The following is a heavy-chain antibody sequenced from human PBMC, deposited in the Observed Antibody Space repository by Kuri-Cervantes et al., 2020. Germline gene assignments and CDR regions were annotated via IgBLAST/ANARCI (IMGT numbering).Heavy chain of an antibody. CDR2: IYYSGST. V-gene: IGHV4-39*07. CDR3: ARGRDSGWYGFGPAPDAFDI. Sequence: GSLRLSCTVSGGSISSSSYYWGWIRQPPGKGLEWIGGIYYSGSTYYNPSLKSRVTISVDTSKNQFSLKLSSVTAADTAFYYCARGRDSGWYGFGPAPDAFDIWGQGTMVTVSS. J-gene: IGHJ3*02. CDR1: GGSISSSSYY. D-gene: IGHD6-19*01.